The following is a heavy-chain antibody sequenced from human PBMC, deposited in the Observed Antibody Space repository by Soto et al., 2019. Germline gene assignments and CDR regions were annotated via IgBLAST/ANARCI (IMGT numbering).Heavy chain of an antibody. CDR3: AAEYHYDILTGYYN. CDR2: IVVGSGNT. D-gene: IGHD3-9*01. V-gene: IGHV1-58*01. J-gene: IGHJ4*02. Sequence: SVKVSCKASGFTFTSSAVQWVRQARGQRLEWIGWIVVGSGNTNYAQKFQERVTITRDMSTSTAYMELSSLRSKDTAVYYCAAEYHYDILTGYYNWGQGTLDTVST. CDR1: GFTFTSSA.